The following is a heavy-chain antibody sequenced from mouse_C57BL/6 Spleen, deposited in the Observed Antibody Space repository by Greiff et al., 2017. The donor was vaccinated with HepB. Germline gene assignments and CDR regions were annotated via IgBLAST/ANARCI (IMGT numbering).Heavy chain of an antibody. V-gene: IGHV14-4*01. CDR3: TTEPTEAFDY. CDR1: GFNIKDDY. CDR2: IDPENGDT. D-gene: IGHD1-1*01. J-gene: IGHJ2*01. Sequence: EVQLQQSGAELVRPGASVKLSCTASGFNIKDDYMHWVKQRPEQGLEWIGWIDPENGDTEYASKFQGKATITADTSSNTAYLQLSSLTSEDTAVYYCTTEPTEAFDYWGQGTTLTVSS.